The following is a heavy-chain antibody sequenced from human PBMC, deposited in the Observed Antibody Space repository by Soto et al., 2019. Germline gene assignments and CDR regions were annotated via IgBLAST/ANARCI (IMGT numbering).Heavy chain of an antibody. CDR2: ISYDGCNK. CDR3: ARERGLMGLDY. CDR1: GFTFSSYA. V-gene: IGHV3-30-3*01. D-gene: IGHD3-10*01. J-gene: IGHJ4*02. Sequence: QVQLVESGGGVVQPGRSLRLSCAASGFTFSSYAMHWVRQAPGKGLEWVAVISYDGCNKYYADSVKGRFTISRDNSKNTLYLQMNRLRAEDTAVYYCARERGLMGLDYWGQGTLVTVSS.